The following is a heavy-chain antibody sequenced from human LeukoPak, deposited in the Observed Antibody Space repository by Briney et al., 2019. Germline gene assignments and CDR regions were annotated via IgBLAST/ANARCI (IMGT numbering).Heavy chain of an antibody. V-gene: IGHV1-2*02. CDR3: VRDPIHNSSPSAPGTDGFDP. J-gene: IGHJ5*02. CDR2: INPNSGAT. D-gene: IGHD6-13*01. Sequence: GASVKVSCKASGYTLTDYFIHWVRQAPGPGLEWMGWINPNSGATNYAQNFQGRVTMTRDTSITTAYMDLSSLRSDDTAVYNCVRDPIHNSSPSAPGTDGFDPWGQGTLVTVSS. CDR1: GYTLTDYF.